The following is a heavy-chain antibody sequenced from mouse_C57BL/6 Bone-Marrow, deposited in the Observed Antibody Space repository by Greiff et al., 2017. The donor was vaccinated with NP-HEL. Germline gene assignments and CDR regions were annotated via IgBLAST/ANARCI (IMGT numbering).Heavy chain of an antibody. D-gene: IGHD1-1*01. CDR2: IDPSDSYT. CDR1: GYTFTSYW. Sequence: QVQLQRPGAELVRPGTSVKLSCKASGYTFTSYWMHWVKQRPGQGLEWIGVIDPSDSYTNYNQKFKGKATLTVDTSSSTAYMQLSSLTSEDSAVYYCAPYSWFAYWGQGTLVTVSA. CDR3: APYSWFAY. V-gene: IGHV1-59*01. J-gene: IGHJ3*01.